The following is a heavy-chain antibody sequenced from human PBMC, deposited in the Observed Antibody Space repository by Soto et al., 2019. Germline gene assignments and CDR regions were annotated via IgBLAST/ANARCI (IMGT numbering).Heavy chain of an antibody. Sequence: SETLSLTCTVSGGSISSYYWSWIRQPPGKGLEWIGYIYYSGSTNYNPSLKSRVTISVDTSKNQFSLKLSSVTAADTAVYYCARNYRTEVVPAALFGWSYGMDVWGQGTTVTSP. D-gene: IGHD2-2*01. CDR1: GGSISSYY. V-gene: IGHV4-59*01. J-gene: IGHJ6*02. CDR2: IYYSGST. CDR3: ARNYRTEVVPAALFGWSYGMDV.